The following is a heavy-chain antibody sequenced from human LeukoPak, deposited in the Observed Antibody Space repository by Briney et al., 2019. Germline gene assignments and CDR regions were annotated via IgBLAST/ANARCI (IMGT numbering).Heavy chain of an antibody. Sequence: EASVKVSCKASGGTFNNYTISWVRQAPGQGLEWMGGIIPIFGTANYAQKFQGRVTMTEDTSTDTAYMELSSLRSEDTAVYYCAISWSFGPPSWFDPWGQGTLVTVSS. D-gene: IGHD3-10*01. CDR3: AISWSFGPPSWFDP. V-gene: IGHV1-69*06. J-gene: IGHJ5*02. CDR1: GGTFNNYT. CDR2: IIPIFGTA.